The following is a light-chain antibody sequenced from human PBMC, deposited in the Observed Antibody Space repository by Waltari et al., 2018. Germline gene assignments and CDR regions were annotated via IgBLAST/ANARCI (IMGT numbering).Light chain of an antibody. Sequence: DIVMTQSPDSLAVSLGERATINCKSSQNILYSSNNKNYLAWFQRKPGQPPKLLIYSESTRESGVPERFSGSGSGTDFTLTINSLQAEDVAVYYCQQYYSAPITFGQGTRLEIK. CDR3: QQYYSAPIT. J-gene: IGKJ5*01. CDR2: SES. CDR1: QNILYSSNNKNY. V-gene: IGKV4-1*01.